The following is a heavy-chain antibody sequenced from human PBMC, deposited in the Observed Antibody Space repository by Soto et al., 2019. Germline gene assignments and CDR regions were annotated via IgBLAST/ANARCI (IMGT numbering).Heavy chain of an antibody. D-gene: IGHD1-26*01. CDR1: GFTFSSND. J-gene: IGHJ3*01. CDR2: IWTSGST. V-gene: IGHV3-53*01. CDR3: ATRPVSRGAP. Sequence: EVQLVESGGGLIQPGGSLRLSCEASGFTFSSNDMNWVRQAPGKGLEWVSLIWTSGSTAYADSVKGRFTISRDNSKSALYLHMSSRRAEDTAVYYCATRPVSRGAPWGQGTMVTVSS.